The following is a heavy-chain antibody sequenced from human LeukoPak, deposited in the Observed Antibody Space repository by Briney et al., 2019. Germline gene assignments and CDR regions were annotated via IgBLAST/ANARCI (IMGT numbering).Heavy chain of an antibody. CDR3: AKETPNTGWFDP. Sequence: GASVKVSCKASGFTFTSSAVQWVRQARGQRLEWIGWIVVGSGNTNYAQKFQERVTITRDMSTSTAYMELSSLRSEDTAMYYCAKETPNTGWFDPWGQGTLVTVSS. CDR1: GFTFTSSA. V-gene: IGHV1-58*01. J-gene: IGHJ5*02. D-gene: IGHD1-14*01. CDR2: IVVGSGNT.